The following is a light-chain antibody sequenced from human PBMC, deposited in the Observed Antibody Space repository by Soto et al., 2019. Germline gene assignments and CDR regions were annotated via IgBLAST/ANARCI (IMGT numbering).Light chain of an antibody. CDR1: QDISHF. V-gene: IGKV1-27*01. CDR3: QKYNNIPLT. J-gene: IGKJ4*01. CDR2: AAS. Sequence: IQMTQSPSSLSASVGDRVTITCRASQDISHFLAWYQQKPGKEPNLLIYAASTLQSGVPSRFSGSGSGTDFTLTISSLQSEDVATYYCQKYNNIPLTFGGGTKVDIK.